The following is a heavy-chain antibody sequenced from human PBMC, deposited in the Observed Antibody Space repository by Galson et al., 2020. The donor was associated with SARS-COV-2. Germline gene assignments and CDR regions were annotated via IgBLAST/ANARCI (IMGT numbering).Heavy chain of an antibody. V-gene: IGHV3-30*18. CDR2: ISYDGSNK. CDR1: GFTFSSYG. CDR3: AKETYSGSGSYYGSPHFDY. Sequence: GGSLRLSCAASGFTFSSYGMHWVRQAPGKGLEWVAIISYDGSNKYYADSVKGRFTISRDNSKNTLYLQMNSLRAEDTAVYYCAKETYSGSGSYYGSPHFDYWGQGTLVTVSS. D-gene: IGHD3-10*01. J-gene: IGHJ4*02.